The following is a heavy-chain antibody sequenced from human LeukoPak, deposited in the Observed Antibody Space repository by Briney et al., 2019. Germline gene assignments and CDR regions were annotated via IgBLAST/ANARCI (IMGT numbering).Heavy chain of an antibody. V-gene: IGHV4-34*01. D-gene: IGHD5-24*01. Sequence: SETLSLTCAVYGGSFSRYYWSWIRQSPGKGLDRIAEIDHRGDTNYNPSVKSRVTISVDTSKNQFSLKVRSLSAADTAVYYCARGATISETGYFDFWGQGTLVTVSS. CDR3: ARGATISETGYFDF. CDR2: IDHRGDT. CDR1: GGSFSRYY. J-gene: IGHJ4*03.